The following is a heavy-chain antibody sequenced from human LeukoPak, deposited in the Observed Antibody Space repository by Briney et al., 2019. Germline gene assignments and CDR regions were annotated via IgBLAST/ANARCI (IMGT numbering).Heavy chain of an antibody. Sequence: SETLSLTCTVSGGSISSSSYYWGWIRQPPGKGLEWIGSIYYSGSTYYNPSLKSRVTMSVDTSKNQFSLKLSSVTAADTAVYYCARETLYGDYDPNWFDPWGQGTLVTVSS. CDR1: GGSISSSSYY. D-gene: IGHD4-17*01. J-gene: IGHJ5*02. V-gene: IGHV4-39*07. CDR3: ARETLYGDYDPNWFDP. CDR2: IYYSGST.